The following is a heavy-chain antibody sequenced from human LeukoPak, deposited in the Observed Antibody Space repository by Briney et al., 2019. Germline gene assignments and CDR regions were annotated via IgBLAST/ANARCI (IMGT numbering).Heavy chain of an antibody. CDR3: ARGRGYSYGRDAFDI. V-gene: IGHV3-20*01. CDR2: INWNGGST. J-gene: IGHJ3*02. CDR1: GFTFDDYG. Sequence: GGSLRLSCAASGFTFDDYGMSWVRQAPGKGLEWVSGINWNGGSTGYADSVKGRFTISRDNAKNSLYLQMNSLRAEDTALNHCARGRGYSYGRDAFDIWGQGTMVTVSS. D-gene: IGHD5-18*01.